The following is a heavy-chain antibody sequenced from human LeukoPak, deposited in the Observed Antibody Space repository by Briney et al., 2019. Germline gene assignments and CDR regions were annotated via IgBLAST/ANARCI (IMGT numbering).Heavy chain of an antibody. J-gene: IGHJ6*03. CDR1: GGSISSSSYY. CDR2: IYYSGST. D-gene: IGHD3-3*01. Sequence: SETLSLTCTVSGGSISSSSYYWGWIRQPPGKGLEWIGSIYYSGSTSYNPSLKSRVTISVDTSKNQFSLKLSFVTAADTAVYYSARARGDFWSGYYFAYYMDVWGKGTTVTVSS. CDR3: ARARGDFWSGYYFAYYMDV. V-gene: IGHV4-39*07.